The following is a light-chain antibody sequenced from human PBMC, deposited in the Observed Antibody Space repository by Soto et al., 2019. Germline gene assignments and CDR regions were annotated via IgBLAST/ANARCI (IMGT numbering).Light chain of an antibody. CDR3: SSYTSSSTSV. J-gene: IGLJ1*01. CDR1: SSDVGGYNY. CDR2: DVS. Sequence: QSALTQPASVSGSPGQSIAISCTGTSSDVGGYNYVSWYQHHPGKAPTVMIYDVSNRPSGVSDRFSGSKSGNTASLTISGLQADDEADYYCSSYTSSSTSVFGTGTKVPVL. V-gene: IGLV2-14*03.